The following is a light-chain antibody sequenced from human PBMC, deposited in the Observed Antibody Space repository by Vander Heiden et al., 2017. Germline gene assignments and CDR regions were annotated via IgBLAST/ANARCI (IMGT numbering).Light chain of an antibody. CDR1: QSVSSN. CDR2: GVS. Sequence: EIVMTQSPATLSVSPGERATLSCRASQSVSSNLAWYQQKPGQAPRLLIYGVSTRATGIPARFSGSGSGTEFTLTISSLQSEDFAIYYCQQYNNWPPPTFGQGTKLEIK. V-gene: IGKV3-15*01. J-gene: IGKJ2*01. CDR3: QQYNNWPPPT.